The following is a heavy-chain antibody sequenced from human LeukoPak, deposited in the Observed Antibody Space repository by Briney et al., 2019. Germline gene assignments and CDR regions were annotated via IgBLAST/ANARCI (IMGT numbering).Heavy chain of an antibody. CDR3: ARGRVVVVTALAFDI. CDR2: IYYSGST. CDR1: GGSISSYY. Sequence: SETLSLTCTVSGGSISSYYWSWTRQPPGKGLEWIGYIYYSGSTNYNPSLKSRVTISVDTSKNQFSLKLSSVTAADTAVYYCARGRVVVVTALAFDIWGQGTMVTVSS. V-gene: IGHV4-59*01. D-gene: IGHD2-21*02. J-gene: IGHJ3*02.